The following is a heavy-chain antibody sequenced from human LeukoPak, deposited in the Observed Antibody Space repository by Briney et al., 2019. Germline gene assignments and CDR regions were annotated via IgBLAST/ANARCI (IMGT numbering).Heavy chain of an antibody. CDR2: ISGYNGNT. D-gene: IGHD6-19*01. J-gene: IGHJ4*02. CDR1: GYTFSSYG. CDR3: ARPVVAGNFDY. V-gene: IGHV1-18*01. Sequence: ASVKVSFKASGYTFSSYGISWVRQAPGQGLEWMGWISGYNGNTNYAQNLQGRVTMTTDTSTSTAYMELRSLRSDDTAVYYCARPVVAGNFDYWGQGTLVTVSS.